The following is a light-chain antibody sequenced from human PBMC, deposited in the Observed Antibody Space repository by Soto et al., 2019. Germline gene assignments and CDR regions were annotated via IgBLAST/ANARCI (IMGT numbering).Light chain of an antibody. CDR3: HQYLNSPQA. CDR1: ESVSTY. Sequence: ETVMTQSPATLSVSPGERVTLSCRASESVSTYLAWYQQKPGQAPRLLIYGASARATGIPDRFSGSGSGTEFTLIISTLEPEDFALYYCHQYLNSPQAFGQGTQVEIK. J-gene: IGKJ1*01. V-gene: IGKV3-15*01. CDR2: GAS.